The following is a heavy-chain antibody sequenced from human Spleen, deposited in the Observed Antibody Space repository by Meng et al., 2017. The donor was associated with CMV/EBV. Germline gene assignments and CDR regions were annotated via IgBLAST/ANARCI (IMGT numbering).Heavy chain of an antibody. CDR1: GGSVSRGSHY. CDR2: IYYRGST. Sequence: SETLSLTCTVSGGSVSRGSHYGSWIRQPPGKGLEWIGYIYYRGSTNYNPSLKSRVPISVDTSKNQFSLKLSSVTAADTAVYYCASYIVVVPAAYYGMDVWGQGTTVTVSS. J-gene: IGHJ6*02. V-gene: IGHV4-61*01. D-gene: IGHD2-2*01. CDR3: ASYIVVVPAAYYGMDV.